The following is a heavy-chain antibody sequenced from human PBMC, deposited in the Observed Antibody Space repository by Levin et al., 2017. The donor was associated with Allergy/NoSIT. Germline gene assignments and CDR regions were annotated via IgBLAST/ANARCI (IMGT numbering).Heavy chain of an antibody. Sequence: PTGGSLRLSCAASGFTFSSYDMHWVRQATGKGLEWVSAIGAAGDTYYPGSVKGRFTISRENAKNSLYLQMNSLRAGDTAVYYCARGKYYYDTSGYYDYWGQGTLVTVSS. CDR3: ARGKYYYDTSGYYDY. J-gene: IGHJ4*02. CDR1: GFTFSSYD. V-gene: IGHV3-13*01. CDR2: IGAAGDT. D-gene: IGHD3-22*01.